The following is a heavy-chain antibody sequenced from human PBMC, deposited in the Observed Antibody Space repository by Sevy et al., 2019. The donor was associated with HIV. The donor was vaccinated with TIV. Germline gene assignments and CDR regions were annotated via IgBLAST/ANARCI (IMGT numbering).Heavy chain of an antibody. CDR1: GYSFTSYW. V-gene: IGHV5-51*01. CDR2: IYPGDSDT. CDR3: ARKYYDILTGYYRFDP. Sequence: GESLKISCKGSGYSFTSYWIGWVRQMPGKGLEWMGIIYPGDSDTRYSPSFQGQVTISADKSISTAYLQLSSLKASDTAMYYCARKYYDILTGYYRFDPWGQGTLVTVSS. D-gene: IGHD3-9*01. J-gene: IGHJ5*02.